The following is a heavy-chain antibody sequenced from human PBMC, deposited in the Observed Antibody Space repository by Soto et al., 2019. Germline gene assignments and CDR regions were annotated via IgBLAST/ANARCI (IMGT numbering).Heavy chain of an antibody. CDR1: GGSFSGYY. CDR2: INHSGST. J-gene: IGHJ5*02. D-gene: IGHD3-16*02. CDR3: ARGHLDYDYVWGSYRPPGGAGSWFDP. V-gene: IGHV4-34*01. Sequence: PSETLSLTCAAYGGSFSGYYWRWIRQPPGKGLEWIGEINHSGSTTYNPYLKSRLTITAETSTNQFSLKLSSVTAADTAVYYCARGHLDYDYVWGSYRPPGGAGSWFDPWGQETRVTSPQ.